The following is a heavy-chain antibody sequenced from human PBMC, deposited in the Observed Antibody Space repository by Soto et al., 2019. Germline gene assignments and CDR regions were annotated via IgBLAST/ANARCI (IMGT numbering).Heavy chain of an antibody. Sequence: GGSLRLSCAASGYALRDYSMNWVRQAPGKGLEWVSYTGTRRKYTFYADSVRGRFTISRDDARNSVYLQLNSLRDEDTAVYYCVRDRDWAFDIWGQGAMVTVSS. J-gene: IGHJ3*02. CDR2: TGTRRKYT. V-gene: IGHV3-48*02. D-gene: IGHD3-9*01. CDR1: GYALRDYS. CDR3: VRDRDWAFDI.